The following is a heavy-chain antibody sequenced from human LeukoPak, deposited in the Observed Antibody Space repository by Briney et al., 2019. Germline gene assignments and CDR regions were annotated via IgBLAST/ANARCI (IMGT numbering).Heavy chain of an antibody. CDR3: ATAPILRGEGGEHYKYGMDV. D-gene: IGHD2-2*02. Sequence: SETLSLTCAVSVASISSGNWWTWVRQSPGKGLEWIGEIYHNGTLNYNPSLKSRVTISADSVKNHFSLKLTSVAAADTAVYYCATAPILRGEGGEHYKYGMDVWGQGTTVIVSS. CDR1: VASISSGNW. J-gene: IGHJ6*02. V-gene: IGHV4-4*02. CDR2: IYHNGTL.